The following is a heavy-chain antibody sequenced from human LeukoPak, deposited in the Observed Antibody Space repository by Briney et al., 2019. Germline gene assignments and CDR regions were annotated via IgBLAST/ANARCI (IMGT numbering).Heavy chain of an antibody. CDR1: VYTFTSYG. V-gene: IGHV1-18*01. Sequence: GAAVKVSFKSSVYTFTSYGISWVRQAPGQGLEWVGWISAYNGNTNSAQKLQGRVTMTTDTSTSTAYMELRSLRSDDTAVYYCARAGRGWAYQPPGWEQQLTTRNWFDPWGQGTLVTVSS. J-gene: IGHJ5*02. CDR3: ARAGRGWAYQPPGWEQQLTTRNWFDP. CDR2: ISAYNGNT. D-gene: IGHD6-13*01.